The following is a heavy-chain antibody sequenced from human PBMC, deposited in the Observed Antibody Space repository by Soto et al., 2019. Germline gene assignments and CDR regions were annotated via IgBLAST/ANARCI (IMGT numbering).Heavy chain of an antibody. CDR3: ARDPLEGLISLDY. D-gene: IGHD3-3*01. V-gene: IGHV3-21*01. J-gene: IGHJ4*02. Sequence: GGSLRLSCAASGFTFSSYSMNWVRQAPGKGLEWVSSISSSSSYIYYADSVKGRFTISRDNAKNSLYLQMNSLRAEGTAVYYCARDPLEGLISLDYWGQGTLVTVSS. CDR2: ISSSSSYI. CDR1: GFTFSSYS.